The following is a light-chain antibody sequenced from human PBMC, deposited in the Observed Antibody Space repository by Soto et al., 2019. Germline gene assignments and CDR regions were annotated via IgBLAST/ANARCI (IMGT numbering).Light chain of an antibody. CDR2: EVS. Sequence: QSALTQPPSASGSPGQSVTISCTGTSGDDGGHDYVSWYQQHPGKVPKLMIYEVSKRPSGVPDRFSGSKSGNTASLTVSGLQAEDEADYYCSSYAGSNNWVFGGGTQLTVL. J-gene: IGLJ3*02. CDR1: SGDDGGHDY. V-gene: IGLV2-8*01. CDR3: SSYAGSNNWV.